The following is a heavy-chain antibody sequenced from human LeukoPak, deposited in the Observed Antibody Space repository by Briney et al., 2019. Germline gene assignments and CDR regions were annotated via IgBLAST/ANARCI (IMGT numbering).Heavy chain of an antibody. CDR2: ISSSSSYI. CDR1: GFTFSSDS. D-gene: IGHD3-22*01. J-gene: IGHJ6*02. V-gene: IGHV3-21*01. Sequence: GGSLRLSCAASGFTFSSDSMNWVRQAPGKGLEWVSSISSSSSYIYYADSVKGRFTISRDNAKNSLYLQMNSLRAEDTAVYYCAREDRGYYYYYGMDVWGQGTTVTVSS. CDR3: AREDRGYYYYYGMDV.